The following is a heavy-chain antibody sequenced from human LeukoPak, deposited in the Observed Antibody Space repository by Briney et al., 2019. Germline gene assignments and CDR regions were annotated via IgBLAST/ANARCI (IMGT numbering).Heavy chain of an antibody. D-gene: IGHD2-21*02. V-gene: IGHV1-18*01. CDR1: GYTFTSYG. CDR2: ISAYNGNT. CDR3: ARDLTYCGGDCYSGV. Sequence: ASVKVSCKASGYTFTSYGISWVRQAPGQGLEWMGWISAYNGNTNYAQKLQGRVTMTTDTSTSTAYMELRSLRSDDTAVYYCARDLTYCGGDCYSGVWGQGTLVTVSS. J-gene: IGHJ4*02.